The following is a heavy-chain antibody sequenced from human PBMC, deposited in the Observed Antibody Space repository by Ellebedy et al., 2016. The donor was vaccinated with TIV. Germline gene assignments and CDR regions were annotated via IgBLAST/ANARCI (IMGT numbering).Heavy chain of an antibody. CDR2: IRSEAYGGTT. D-gene: IGHD1-26*01. Sequence: GESLKISCAASGFTFSDHYMDWVRQAPGKGLEWIGSIRSEAYGGTTEYAPSVKGRFIISRDDSTNSLHLQMNSLKNEDTAVYYCAREVRREWFDPWGQGTLVTVSS. V-gene: IGHV3-72*01. J-gene: IGHJ5*02. CDR3: AREVRREWFDP. CDR1: GFTFSDHY.